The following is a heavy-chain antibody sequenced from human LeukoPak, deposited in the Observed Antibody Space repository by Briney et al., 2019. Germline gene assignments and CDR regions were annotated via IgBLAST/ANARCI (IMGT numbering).Heavy chain of an antibody. D-gene: IGHD1-26*01. Sequence: GGSLRLSCAASGFTFTTYWIHWIRQAPGKGLEWVANMKTDGSEKYYVDSVKGRFTISRDNAENSLYLQMNSLRVEDTAVYYCAARSSGNPYFWGQGTLVTVSS. V-gene: IGHV3-7*03. CDR3: AARSSGNPYF. CDR1: GFTFTTYW. J-gene: IGHJ4*02. CDR2: MKTDGSEK.